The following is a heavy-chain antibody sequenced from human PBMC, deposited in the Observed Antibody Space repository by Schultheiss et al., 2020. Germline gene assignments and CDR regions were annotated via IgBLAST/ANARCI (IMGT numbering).Heavy chain of an antibody. Sequence: SGPTLVKPTETLTLTCTVSGFSLSNARMGVSWIRQPPGKALEWLAHIFSNDEKSYSTSLKSRLTISKDTSKSQVVLTMTNMDPVDTATYYCARIPNMVRGVIGGMDVWGQGTTVTVSS. V-gene: IGHV2-26*01. CDR2: IFSNDEK. D-gene: IGHD3-10*01. J-gene: IGHJ6*02. CDR1: GFSLSNARMG. CDR3: ARIPNMVRGVIGGMDV.